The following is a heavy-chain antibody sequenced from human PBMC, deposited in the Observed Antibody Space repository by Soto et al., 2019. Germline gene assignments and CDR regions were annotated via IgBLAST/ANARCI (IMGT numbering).Heavy chain of an antibody. CDR1: GFTFSSYS. Sequence: EVQLVESGGGLVKPGGSLRLSCAASGFTFSSYSMSWVRQAPGKGLEWVSSISSSSSYIYYADSVKGRITISRDNAKNSRNLQMNSLRAEDTAVYYCSRDRGGDLKAFDIWGQGTMVTVSS. J-gene: IGHJ3*02. CDR2: ISSSSSYI. D-gene: IGHD3-10*01. CDR3: SRDRGGDLKAFDI. V-gene: IGHV3-21*01.